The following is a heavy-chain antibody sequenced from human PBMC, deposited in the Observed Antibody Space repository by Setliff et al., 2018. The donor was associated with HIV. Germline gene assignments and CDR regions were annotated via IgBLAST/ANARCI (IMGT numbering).Heavy chain of an antibody. D-gene: IGHD6-6*01. CDR3: AREEYTQYYFDY. CDR2: INSDGSEK. Sequence: GGSLRLSCAASGYNFGIYWMHWVRQVPGKGLVWVSHINSDGSEKYYVDSVRGRFTISRDNAKNSLYLQMNSLRAEDTAVYYCAREEYTQYYFDYWGQGTLVTVSS. J-gene: IGHJ4*02. CDR1: GYNFGIYW. V-gene: IGHV3-74*01.